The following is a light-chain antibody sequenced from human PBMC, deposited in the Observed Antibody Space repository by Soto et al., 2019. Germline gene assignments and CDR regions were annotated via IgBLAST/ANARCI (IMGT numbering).Light chain of an antibody. CDR3: MQARQAPPT. Sequence: DIVMTQSPVSLPVSPGEPAFISCRSSQSLLRSDGYSTLDWYRQKSGQSPQFLIHLGSIRASGVRARFSGSGSGTDFTRKISRVGAEDVGVFFCMQARQAPPTFGGGTRVELK. J-gene: IGKJ4*01. CDR2: LGS. V-gene: IGKV2-28*01. CDR1: QSLLRSDGYST.